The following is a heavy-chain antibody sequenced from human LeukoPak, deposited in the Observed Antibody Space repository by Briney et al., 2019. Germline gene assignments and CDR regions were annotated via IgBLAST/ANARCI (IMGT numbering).Heavy chain of an antibody. Sequence: SETLSLTCTVSGGSISGGDYYWSWIRQPPGKGLEWIGYIYYSGSTYYNPSLKSRVTISVDTSKNQFSLKLSSVTAADTAVYYCARGYDFWSGYYPPAGWFDPWGQGTLVTVSS. J-gene: IGHJ5*02. D-gene: IGHD3-3*01. CDR3: ARGYDFWSGYYPPAGWFDP. CDR1: GGSISGGDYY. CDR2: IYYSGST. V-gene: IGHV4-30-4*08.